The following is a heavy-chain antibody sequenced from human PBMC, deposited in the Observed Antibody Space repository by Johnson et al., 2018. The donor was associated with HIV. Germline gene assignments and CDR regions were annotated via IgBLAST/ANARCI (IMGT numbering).Heavy chain of an antibody. J-gene: IGHJ3*02. Sequence: VQLVESGGGVVQPGRSLRLSCAASGFTFSSYGMHWVRQAPGKGLEWVSYISSSGSTIYYADSVKGRFTISRDNAKNSLYLQMNSLRAEDTAVYYCARDRLWFGESDDFDMWGQGTMVTVSS. V-gene: IGHV3-48*04. CDR3: ARDRLWFGESDDFDM. CDR2: ISSSGSTI. D-gene: IGHD3-10*01. CDR1: GFTFSSYG.